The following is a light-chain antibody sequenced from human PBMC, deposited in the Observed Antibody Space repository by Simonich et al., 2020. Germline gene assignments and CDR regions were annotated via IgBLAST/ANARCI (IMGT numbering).Light chain of an antibody. Sequence: DIVMTQSPDSLAVSLGERATINCKPSQSVLYNSNNKNYLAWYQQKPGQPPKLLIYWASTRESGVPDRCSGSGSGTDFTLTISSLQAEDVAVYYCQQYYSTPYTFGQGTKLEIK. CDR1: QSVLYNSNNKNY. J-gene: IGKJ2*01. V-gene: IGKV4-1*01. CDR3: QQYYSTPYT. CDR2: WAS.